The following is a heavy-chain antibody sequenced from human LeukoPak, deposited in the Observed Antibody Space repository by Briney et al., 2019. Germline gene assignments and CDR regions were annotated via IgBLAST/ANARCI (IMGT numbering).Heavy chain of an antibody. CDR2: ISYSGIT. J-gene: IGHJ5*02. Sequence: SETLSLPCTVSGASISSHYWSWIRQSPGKGLEWIGYISYSGITNYNPSLKSRVTISVDTSKNHFSLRLSSVTGADTAVYYCASRAHCSGGSCYGNWFDPWGQGTLVTVSS. CDR1: GASISSHY. D-gene: IGHD2-15*01. V-gene: IGHV4-59*11. CDR3: ASRAHCSGGSCYGNWFDP.